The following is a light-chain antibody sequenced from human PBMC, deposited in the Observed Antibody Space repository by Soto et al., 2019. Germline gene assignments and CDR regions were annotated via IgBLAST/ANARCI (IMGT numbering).Light chain of an antibody. CDR3: QSYDSSLSGWVV. CDR1: SSNIGAGYD. V-gene: IGLV1-40*01. J-gene: IGLJ2*01. CDR2: GNS. Sequence: QSVLTQPPSVSGAPGQRVTISCTGSSSNIGAGYDVHWYQQLPGTAPKLLIYGNSNRPSGVPDRFSGSKSVTSASLAITGLQAEDEADYYCQSYDSSLSGWVVFGGGTKLTVL.